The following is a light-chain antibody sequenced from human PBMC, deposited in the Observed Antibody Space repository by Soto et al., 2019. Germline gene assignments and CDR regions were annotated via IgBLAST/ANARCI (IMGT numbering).Light chain of an antibody. Sequence: DIQMTQSPSTLSGSVGDRVTITCRASQTISSWLAWYQQKPGQPPNLLIYWASTRESGVPDRFSGSGSGTDFTLTISSLQAGDVAVYYCQQFYSTPYTFGQGTKV. CDR1: QTISSW. J-gene: IGKJ2*01. V-gene: IGKV1-5*03. CDR3: QQFYSTPYT. CDR2: WAS.